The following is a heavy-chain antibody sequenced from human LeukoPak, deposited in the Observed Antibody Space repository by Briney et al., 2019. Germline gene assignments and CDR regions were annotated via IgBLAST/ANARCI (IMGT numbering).Heavy chain of an antibody. CDR2: IIPIFGTA. Sequence: SVKVSCKASGYTFTSYGISWVRQAHGQGLEWMGGIIPIFGTANYAQKFQGRVTITADESTSTAYMELSSLRSEDTAVYYCARLYSHGVVNPYYYYYYMDVWGKGTTFTVSS. D-gene: IGHD3-3*01. J-gene: IGHJ6*03. CDR1: GYTFTSYG. CDR3: ARLYSHGVVNPYYYYYYMDV. V-gene: IGHV1-69*13.